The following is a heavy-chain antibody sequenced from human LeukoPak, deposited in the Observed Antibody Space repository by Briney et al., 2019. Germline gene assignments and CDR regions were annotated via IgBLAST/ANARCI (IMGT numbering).Heavy chain of an antibody. CDR1: GGSFSGYY. CDR3: ASLTVLGYSYGYFDY. V-gene: IGHV4-34*01. D-gene: IGHD5-18*01. J-gene: IGHJ4*02. CDR2: INHSGST. Sequence: ETLSLTXAVYGGSFSGYYWSWIRQPPGKGLEWIGEINHSGSTNYNPSLKSRVTISVDTSKNQFSLKLSSVTAADTAVYYCASLTVLGYSYGYFDYWGQGTLVTVSS.